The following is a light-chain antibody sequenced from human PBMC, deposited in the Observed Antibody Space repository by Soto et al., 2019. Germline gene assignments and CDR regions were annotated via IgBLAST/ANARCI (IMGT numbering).Light chain of an antibody. J-gene: IGKJ4*01. CDR3: QQYGNLVT. CDR1: QSLSNKY. V-gene: IGKV3-20*01. CDR2: DAT. Sequence: SVFAQSPGTLSLSPGERDTHSCRASQSLSNKYLAWYQQKPGQAPRLLIYDATSKATGFPDRFSGSGSGTDFTLSISRLELEDFAVYYCQQYGNLVTFGGGTKVDIK.